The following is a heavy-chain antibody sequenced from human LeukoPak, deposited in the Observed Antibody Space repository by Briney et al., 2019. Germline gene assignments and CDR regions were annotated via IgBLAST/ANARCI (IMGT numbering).Heavy chain of an antibody. J-gene: IGHJ4*02. D-gene: IGHD4-11*01. CDR3: ATQKGYSNYDFDY. Sequence: SGKVSCKASGGTFSSYAISWVRQAPGQGLEWMGGIIPIFGTANYAQKFQGRVTITADESTSTAYMELSSLRSEDTAVYYCATQKGYSNYDFDYWGQGTLVTVSS. V-gene: IGHV1-69*01. CDR1: GGTFSSYA. CDR2: IIPIFGTA.